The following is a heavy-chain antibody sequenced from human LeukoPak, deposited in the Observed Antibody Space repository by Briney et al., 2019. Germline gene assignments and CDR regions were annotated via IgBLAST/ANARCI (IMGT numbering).Heavy chain of an antibody. CDR3: AREGCSGGTCYSDY. J-gene: IGHJ4*02. CDR1: GFTVSSNY. V-gene: IGHV3-53*01. Sequence: PGGSLRLSCAASGFTVSSNYMSWVRQAPGKGLEWVSVIYSGGSTYYADSVKGRFTISRDNSKNALYLQMNSLRAEDTAVYYCAREGCSGGTCYSDYWGQGTLVTVSS. CDR2: IYSGGST. D-gene: IGHD2-15*01.